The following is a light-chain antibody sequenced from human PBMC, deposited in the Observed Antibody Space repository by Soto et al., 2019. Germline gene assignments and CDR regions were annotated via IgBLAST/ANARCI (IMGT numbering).Light chain of an antibody. CDR1: QSVSSN. V-gene: IGKV3-15*01. CDR2: GAS. Sequence: EIVMTQSPATLSVSPGERATLSCRASQSVSSNLAWYQQKPGQAPRLLIYGASTRATGIPARFSGSGSGTDFTLTISSLQSEDFAVFYCKQYNNWPPPTFGQGTKREIK. CDR3: KQYNNWPPPT. J-gene: IGKJ2*01.